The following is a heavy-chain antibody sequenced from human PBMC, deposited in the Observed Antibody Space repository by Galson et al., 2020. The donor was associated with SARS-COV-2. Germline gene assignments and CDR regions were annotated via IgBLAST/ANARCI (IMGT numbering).Heavy chain of an antibody. V-gene: IGHV5-51*01. CDR3: ARQYCSGGSCYPYYFDY. CDR1: GYSFTSYW. J-gene: IGHJ4*02. CDR2: IYPGDSDT. Sequence: KIGESLKISCKGSGYSFTSYWIGWVRQMPRKGLEWMGIIYPGDSDTRYSPSFQGQVTISADKSISTAYLQWSSLKASDTAMYYCARQYCSGGSCYPYYFDYWGQGTLVTVSS. D-gene: IGHD2-15*01.